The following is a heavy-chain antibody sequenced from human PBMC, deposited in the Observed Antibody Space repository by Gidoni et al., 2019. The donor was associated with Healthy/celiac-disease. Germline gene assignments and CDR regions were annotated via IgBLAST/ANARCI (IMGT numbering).Heavy chain of an antibody. CDR1: GFSLSNARMG. D-gene: IGHD3-22*01. Sequence: SGFSLSNARMGVSWIRQPPGKALEWLAHIFSNDEKSYSTSLKSRLTISKDTSKSQVVLTMTNMDPVDTATYYCARIREGEHPYYYDSSGYYNDAFDIWGQGTMVTVSS. CDR2: IFSNDEK. V-gene: IGHV2-26*01. J-gene: IGHJ3*02. CDR3: ARIREGEHPYYYDSSGYYNDAFDI.